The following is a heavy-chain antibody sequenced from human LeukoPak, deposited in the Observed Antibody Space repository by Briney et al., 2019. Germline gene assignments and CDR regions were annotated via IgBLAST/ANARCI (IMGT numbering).Heavy chain of an antibody. CDR2: ISSSSSYI. D-gene: IGHD6-19*01. CDR1: GFTFSSYS. V-gene: IGHV3-21*01. J-gene: IGHJ6*04. CDR3: ARDRIAVARDYYGTDV. Sequence: GGSLRLSCAASGFTFSSYSMNWVRQAPGKGLEWVSSISSSSSYIYYADSVKGRFTISRDNAKNSLYLQMNSLRAEDTAVYYCARDRIAVARDYYGTDVWGKGTTVTVSS.